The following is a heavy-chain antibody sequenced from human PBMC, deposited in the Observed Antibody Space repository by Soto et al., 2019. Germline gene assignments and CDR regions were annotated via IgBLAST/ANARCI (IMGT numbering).Heavy chain of an antibody. CDR2: IYDSAIT. J-gene: IGHJ3*02. Sequence: QVQLQESGPGLVKPSETLSLTCSVSGGPISSYYCTWIRQSPEKGLEWIGYIYDSAITNYNPSVRSRVTISADTSKTQFSLRLSSVTAADTAVYYCARATPRIGGFDIWGQGAMVTVSS. CDR1: GGPISSYY. V-gene: IGHV4-59*01. D-gene: IGHD5-12*01. CDR3: ARATPRIGGFDI.